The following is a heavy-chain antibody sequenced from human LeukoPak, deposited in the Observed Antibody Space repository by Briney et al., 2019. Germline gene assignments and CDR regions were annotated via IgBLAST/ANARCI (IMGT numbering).Heavy chain of an antibody. CDR2: ISYDGSNK. V-gene: IGHV3-30-3*01. CDR1: GFTFSSYA. J-gene: IGHJ5*02. CDR3: ARDYSSSWYNWFDP. D-gene: IGHD6-13*01. Sequence: GSLRLSCAASGFTFSSYAMHWVRQAPGKGLEWVAVISYDGSNKYYADSVKGRFTISRDNSKNTPYLQMNSLRAEDTAVYYCARDYSSSWYNWFDPWGQGTLVTVSS.